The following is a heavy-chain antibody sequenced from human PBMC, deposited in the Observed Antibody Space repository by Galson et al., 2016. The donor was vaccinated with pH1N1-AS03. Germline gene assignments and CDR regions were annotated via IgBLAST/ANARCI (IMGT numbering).Heavy chain of an antibody. CDR2: IYPGDSDT. D-gene: IGHD3-22*01. V-gene: IGHV5-51*01. Sequence: QSGAEVKKPGESLKISCKVSGYSFTTYWIGWVRQMPGKGLEWMGFIYPGDSDTRYSPSFQGQVSISADKSISTAFLQWTSLKASDSAIYYCARARYYDSGGDYWGQGTLITVSS. J-gene: IGHJ4*02. CDR3: ARARYYDSGGDY. CDR1: GYSFTTYW.